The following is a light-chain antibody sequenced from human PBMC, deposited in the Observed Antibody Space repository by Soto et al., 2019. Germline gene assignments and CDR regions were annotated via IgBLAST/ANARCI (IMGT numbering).Light chain of an antibody. Sequence: DIQMTQSPSSLSASIGDRVTITCRASQSIGTYVNWYQQKPGKVPKVLIYAASSLQSGVPSRFSGSGSGTDFTLTISSLQPEDFATYYCHQSYRTPRTFGQGTKVEIK. CDR3: HQSYRTPRT. J-gene: IGKJ1*01. CDR2: AAS. CDR1: QSIGTY. V-gene: IGKV1-39*01.